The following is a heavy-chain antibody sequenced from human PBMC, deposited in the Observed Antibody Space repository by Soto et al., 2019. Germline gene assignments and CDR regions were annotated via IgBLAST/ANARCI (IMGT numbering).Heavy chain of an antibody. CDR2: ISGSGGST. CDR1: GFTFSSYA. CDR3: AKGQGELVPDYYYMDV. J-gene: IGHJ6*03. Sequence: GGSLRLSCAASGFTFSSYAMSWVRQAPGKGLEWVSAISGSGGSTYYADSVKGRFTISRDNSKNTLYLQMNSLRAEDTAVYYCAKGQGELVPDYYYMDVWGKGTTVTVSS. D-gene: IGHD6-6*01. V-gene: IGHV3-23*01.